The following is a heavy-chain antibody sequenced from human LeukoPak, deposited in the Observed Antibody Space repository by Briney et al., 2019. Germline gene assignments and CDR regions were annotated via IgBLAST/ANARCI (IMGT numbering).Heavy chain of an antibody. CDR3: ACRELMDV. D-gene: IGHD1-7*01. CDR2: INHSGSA. V-gene: IGHV4-34*01. J-gene: IGHJ6*02. Sequence: SETLSLTCAVYGGSFSDYCWSWIRQSPGRGLEWIGEINHSGSANYNPSLESRVTISIDTSKNQFSLKLSSVTAADTAVYYCACRELMDVWGLGTTVTVSS. CDR1: GGSFSDYC.